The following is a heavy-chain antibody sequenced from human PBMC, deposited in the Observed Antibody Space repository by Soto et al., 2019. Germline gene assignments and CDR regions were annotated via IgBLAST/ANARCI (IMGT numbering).Heavy chain of an antibody. CDR3: ASFLLWHAWEAFEI. Sequence: EVQLLESGGDLVQPGESLRLSCVASGLTLTTSVMSWVRQAPGKGLQWVSSISGGGTTYYADSVKGRFTISRDNSRNTLFLQMSSLRAEDTAVYYCASFLLWHAWEAFEIWGQGTLVTVSS. V-gene: IGHV3-23*01. D-gene: IGHD2-21*01. J-gene: IGHJ3*02. CDR1: GLTLTTSV. CDR2: ISGGGTT.